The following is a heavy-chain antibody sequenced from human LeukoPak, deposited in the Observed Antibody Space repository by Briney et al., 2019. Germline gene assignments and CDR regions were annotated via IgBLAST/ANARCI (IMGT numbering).Heavy chain of an antibody. D-gene: IGHD3-16*02. J-gene: IGHJ4*02. CDR1: GFTVSGNY. V-gene: IGHV3-66*01. CDR2: IYSGGST. Sequence: GGSLRLSCAASGFTVSGNYMSWVRQAPGKGLEWVSVIYSGGSTYYADSVKGRFTISGDNSKNTLYLQMNSLRAEDTAVYYCAREDYVWGSYRSSGSDWGQGTLVTVSS. CDR3: AREDYVWGSYRSSGSD.